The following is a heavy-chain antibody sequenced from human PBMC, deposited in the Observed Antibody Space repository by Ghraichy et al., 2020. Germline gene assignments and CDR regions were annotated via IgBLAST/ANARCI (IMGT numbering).Heavy chain of an antibody. J-gene: IGHJ3*02. Sequence: GESLNISCAASGFTFSNFAMSWVRQAPGKGLEWVSAISGVAGGTYYADYVKGRFTISRDNSKNTLSLQMNSLGAEDTAVYYCAKARGGNSGAFDIWGQGKMVTVSS. D-gene: IGHD4-23*01. V-gene: IGHV3-23*01. CDR1: GFTFSNFA. CDR2: ISGVAGGT. CDR3: AKARGGNSGAFDI.